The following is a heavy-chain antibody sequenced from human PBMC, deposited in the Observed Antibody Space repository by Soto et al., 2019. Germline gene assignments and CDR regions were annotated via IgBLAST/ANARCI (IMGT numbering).Heavy chain of an antibody. V-gene: IGHV4-61*01. Sequence: SETLSLSCTVSGGSVSSGSYYWSWIRQPPGKGLEWIGYIYYSGSTNYNPSLKSRVTISVDTSKNQFSLKLTSVTAADTAVYYCARGTGTLGDYWGQGTLVTVSS. CDR2: IYYSGST. D-gene: IGHD1-7*01. CDR1: GGSVSSGSYY. J-gene: IGHJ4*02. CDR3: ARGTGTLGDY.